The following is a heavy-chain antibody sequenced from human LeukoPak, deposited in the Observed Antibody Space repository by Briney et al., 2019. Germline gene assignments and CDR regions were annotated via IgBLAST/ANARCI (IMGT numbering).Heavy chain of an antibody. D-gene: IGHD6-13*01. V-gene: IGHV1-2*02. CDR1: GYTFTGYY. CDR3: ARDLAEFQGIADFDY. CDR2: INPNSGGT. Sequence: ASVKVCCKASGYTFTGYYMHWVRQAPGQGLEWMGWINPNSGGTNYAQKFQGRVTMTRDTSISTAYMELSRLRSDDTAVYYCARDLAEFQGIADFDYWGQGTLVTVSS. J-gene: IGHJ4*02.